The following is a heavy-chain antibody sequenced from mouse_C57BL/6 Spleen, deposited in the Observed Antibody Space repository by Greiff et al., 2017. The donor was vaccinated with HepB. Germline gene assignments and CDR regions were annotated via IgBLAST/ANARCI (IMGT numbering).Heavy chain of an antibody. CDR3: ARGTGARGYYYAMDY. Sequence: EVHLVESGGGLVKPGGSLKLSCAASGFTFSDYGMHWVRQAPEKGLEWVAYISSGSSTIYYADTVKGRFTISRDNAKNTLFLQMTSLRSEDTAMYYCARGTGARGYYYAMDYWGQGTSVTVSS. V-gene: IGHV5-17*01. CDR1: GFTFSDYG. D-gene: IGHD4-1*01. CDR2: ISSGSSTI. J-gene: IGHJ4*01.